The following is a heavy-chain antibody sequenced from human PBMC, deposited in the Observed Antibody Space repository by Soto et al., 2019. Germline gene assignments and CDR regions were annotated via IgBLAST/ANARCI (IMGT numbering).Heavy chain of an antibody. CDR1: GYTFTSCG. CDR2: ISAYNGNT. D-gene: IGHD1-26*01. CDR3: ARDRSGSYYEDYYYYGMDV. Sequence: ASVKVSCKAAGYTFTSCGMSWVRRARGQGLDWMGWISAYNGNTNYAQKLQGRVTMTTDTSTSTAYMELRSLRSDDTAVYYCARDRSGSYYEDYYYYGMDVWGQGTTVTVSS. J-gene: IGHJ6*02. V-gene: IGHV1-18*01.